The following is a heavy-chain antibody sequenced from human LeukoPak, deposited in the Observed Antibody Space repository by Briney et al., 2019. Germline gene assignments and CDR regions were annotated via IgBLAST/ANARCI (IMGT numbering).Heavy chain of an antibody. J-gene: IGHJ5*02. Sequence: GSLRLSCAASGFTFSNYTVHWARQAPGKGLGWVAGISYDGSNKYYADSVQGRFTISRDNSKNTLYLQMKSLRVEDTAVYYCARSYTSGWSRGFDLWGRGTLVIVSS. CDR1: GFTFSNYT. V-gene: IGHV3-30-3*01. D-gene: IGHD6-19*01. CDR3: ARSYTSGWSRGFDL. CDR2: ISYDGSNK.